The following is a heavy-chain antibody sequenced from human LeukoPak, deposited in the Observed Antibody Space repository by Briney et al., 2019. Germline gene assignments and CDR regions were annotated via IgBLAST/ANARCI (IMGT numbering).Heavy chain of an antibody. J-gene: IGHJ4*02. D-gene: IGHD5-24*01. CDR1: GGSISSYY. CDR2: MYYSGST. CDR3: ARLGDGYNYDY. V-gene: IGHV4-59*08. Sequence: SETLSLTCTVSGGSISSYYWSWLRQPPGKGLEWIGYMYYSGSTNYNPSLKSRVTISVDTSKNQFSLTLSSVTAADTAVYYCARLGDGYNYDYWGQGTLVTVSS.